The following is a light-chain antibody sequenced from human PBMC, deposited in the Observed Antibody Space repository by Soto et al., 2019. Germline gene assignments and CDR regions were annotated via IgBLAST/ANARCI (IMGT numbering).Light chain of an antibody. Sequence: DIQMTQSPSTLSASVVDIVTVICRASQSISSWLAWYQQKPGKAPKLLIYDASSLESGVPSRFSGSGSGTEFTLTISSLQPDDFATYYCQKYNSQTFGQGTKVDIK. J-gene: IGKJ1*01. CDR1: QSISSW. CDR3: QKYNSQT. CDR2: DAS. V-gene: IGKV1-5*02.